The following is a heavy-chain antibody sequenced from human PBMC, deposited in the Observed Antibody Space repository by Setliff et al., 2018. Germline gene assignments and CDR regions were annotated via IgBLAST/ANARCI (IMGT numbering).Heavy chain of an antibody. J-gene: IGHJ6*02. CDR2: IYTSGST. CDR3: ARLSWNGLRYYGLDV. V-gene: IGHV4-59*10. D-gene: IGHD3-3*01. Sequence: SETLSLTCAVYGASFSGTYCSWIRQSPGKGLEWIGRIYTSGSTNYNPALKNRVTISVDTSTNQFSLKLRSVTAADTAVYYCARLSWNGLRYYGLDVWGQGTTVTVSS. CDR1: GASFSGTY.